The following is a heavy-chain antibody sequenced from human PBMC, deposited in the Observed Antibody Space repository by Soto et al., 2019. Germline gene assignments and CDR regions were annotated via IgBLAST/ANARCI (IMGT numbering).Heavy chain of an antibody. CDR1: GYTFTSYD. CDR2: MNPNSGNT. V-gene: IGHV1-8*01. CDR3: ARERTGPNYFNY. J-gene: IGHJ4*02. D-gene: IGHD1-7*01. Sequence: QVQLVQSGAEVNKPGASGKVSCKASGYTFTSYDINWVRQATGQGLERMGWMNPNSGNTAYARKFQCRVTMTRKTSISTAYMELSSLRAEDTAVYYCARERTGPNYFNYWGQGTLVTVSS.